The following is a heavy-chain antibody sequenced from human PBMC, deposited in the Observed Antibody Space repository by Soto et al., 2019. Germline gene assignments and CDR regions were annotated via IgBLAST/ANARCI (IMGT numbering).Heavy chain of an antibody. V-gene: IGHV3-7*03. J-gene: IGHJ4*02. Sequence: EVQFVESGGGLVQPGGSLTLSCAASGFPFSNFWMTWVRQPPGKGLEWVANINYDGSETYHVDSVKGRFTISRENAKNSLYLQMNSLRVEDTAMYYCAKGHYGDGLGWGQGTLVTVSS. CDR2: INYDGSET. CDR1: GFPFSNFW. CDR3: AKGHYGDGLG. D-gene: IGHD4-17*01.